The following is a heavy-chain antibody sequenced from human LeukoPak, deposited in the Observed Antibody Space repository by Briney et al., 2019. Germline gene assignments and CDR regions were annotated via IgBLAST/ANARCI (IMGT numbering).Heavy chain of an antibody. CDR2: IRSKANSYAT. Sequence: PGGSLRLSCAASGFTFSGSAMHWVRQASGKGLEWVGRIRSKANSYATAYAASVKGRFTISRDDSKNTAYLQMNRLKTEDTAVYYCTRHAPHYPMVTWDYWGQGTLVTVSS. D-gene: IGHD5-18*01. V-gene: IGHV3-73*01. J-gene: IGHJ4*02. CDR3: TRHAPHYPMVTWDY. CDR1: GFTFSGSA.